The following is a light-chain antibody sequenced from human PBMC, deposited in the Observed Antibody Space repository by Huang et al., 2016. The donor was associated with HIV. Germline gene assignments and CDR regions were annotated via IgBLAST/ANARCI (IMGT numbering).Light chain of an antibody. CDR3: QQYNNWPRT. J-gene: IGKJ1*01. Sequence: EIVMTQSPATLSVSPGERATLSCRASQSISSNLAWYRQNPGQAPWLLIYGASTRAPGVPARFSGSGSGTEVTLTISSLQSEDFAVYYCQQYNNWPRTFGQGTKVEI. CDR1: QSISSN. CDR2: GAS. V-gene: IGKV3-15*01.